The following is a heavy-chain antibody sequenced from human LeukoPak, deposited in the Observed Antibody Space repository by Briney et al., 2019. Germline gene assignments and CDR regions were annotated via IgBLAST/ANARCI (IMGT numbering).Heavy chain of an antibody. CDR2: IYYSGST. V-gene: IGHV4-39*07. J-gene: IGHJ4*02. Sequence: SETLSLTCTVSGGSISSSSYYWGWIRQPPGKGLEWIGSIYYSGSTYYNPSLKSRVTISVDTSKNQFSLKLSSVTAADTAVYYCAREGSGWYGEVDYWGQGTLVTVSS. D-gene: IGHD6-19*01. CDR3: AREGSGWYGEVDY. CDR1: GGSISSSSYY.